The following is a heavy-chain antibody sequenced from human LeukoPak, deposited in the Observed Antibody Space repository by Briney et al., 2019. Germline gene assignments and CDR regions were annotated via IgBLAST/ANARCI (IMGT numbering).Heavy chain of an antibody. CDR3: TKEFCGSRAACARGSYYDF. D-gene: IGHD2-15*01. CDR2: IGVTGDT. Sequence: GGSLSLSCAASGFTFSKDDFHWVRQAPEKGLEGVAYIGVTGDTYYADSVKGRFTISREDAANSLYLQMRSLGAGDTALYYCTKEFCGSRAACARGSYYDFWGRGALVTVSS. CDR1: GFTFSKDD. V-gene: IGHV3-13*01. J-gene: IGHJ2*01.